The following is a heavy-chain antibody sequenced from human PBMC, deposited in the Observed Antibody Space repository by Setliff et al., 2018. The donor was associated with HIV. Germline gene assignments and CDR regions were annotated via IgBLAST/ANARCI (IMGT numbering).Heavy chain of an antibody. V-gene: IGHV3-49*04. CDR1: GFTFGDYG. CDR3: TRDFMTGSAY. J-gene: IGHJ4*02. Sequence: GGSLRLSCTASGFTFGDYGMSWVRQAPGKGLEWVGFIRSKAYGATAEYAASVKGRLTISRDDSKSIAYLHMNNLKTEDTAVYYCTRDFMTGSAYWGQGTLVTVSS. CDR2: IRSKAYGATA. D-gene: IGHD3-9*01.